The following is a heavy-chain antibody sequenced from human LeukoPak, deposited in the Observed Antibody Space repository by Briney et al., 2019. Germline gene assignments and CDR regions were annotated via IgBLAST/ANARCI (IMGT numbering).Heavy chain of an antibody. D-gene: IGHD5-18*01. V-gene: IGHV3-30*18. CDR2: ISYDGSNK. CDR1: GFTFSSYG. Sequence: GGSLRLSCAASGFTFSSYGMHWVRQAPGKGLEWVAVISYDGSNKYYADSVKGRFTISRDNSKNTLYLQMNSLRAEDTAVYYCAKDKYSYSLNNWFDPWGQGTLVTVSS. CDR3: AKDKYSYSLNNWFDP. J-gene: IGHJ5*02.